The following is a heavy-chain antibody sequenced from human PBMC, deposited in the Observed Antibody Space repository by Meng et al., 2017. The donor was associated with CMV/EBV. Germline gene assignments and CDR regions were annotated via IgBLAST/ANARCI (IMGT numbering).Heavy chain of an antibody. CDR1: GGSISSYY. CDR2: IYYSGST. V-gene: IGHV4-59*01. CDR3: ARDLGSSWYGIDY. D-gene: IGHD6-13*01. J-gene: IGHJ4*02. Sequence: GSLRLSCTVSGGSISSYYWSWIRQPPGKGLEWIGYIYYSGSTNYNPSLKSRVTISVDTSKNQFSLKLSSVTAADTAVYYCARDLGSSWYGIDYWGQGSLVTVSS.